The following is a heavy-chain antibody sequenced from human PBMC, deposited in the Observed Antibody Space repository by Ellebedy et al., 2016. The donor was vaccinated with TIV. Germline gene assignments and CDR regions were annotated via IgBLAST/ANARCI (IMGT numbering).Heavy chain of an antibody. Sequence: GESLKISCAASGFTFGCCAMSWVRQAPGKGLEWVSVISNGGDTTYAASVKGRFTISRDNSKNTLYLQMNSLRADDTAMYYCAKLGGVLSWYADYWGLGTLVTVSP. CDR3: AKLGGVLSWYADY. CDR1: GFTFGCCA. D-gene: IGHD6-13*01. V-gene: IGHV3-23*01. J-gene: IGHJ4*02. CDR2: ISNGGDTT.